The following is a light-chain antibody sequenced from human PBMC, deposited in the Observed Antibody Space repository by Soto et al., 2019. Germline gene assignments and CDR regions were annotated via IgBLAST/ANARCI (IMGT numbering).Light chain of an antibody. CDR2: AAS. CDR3: QQGYNTLWT. J-gene: IGKJ1*01. Sequence: DIQMTQSPSSLSASVGDRVTSTCRPSQDIRNDLGWFQVKPGKAPKRLIYAASRLQSGVPSRFSGSGSGTDFTLTISNLQPEDSATYYCQQGYNTLWTFGRGTTGDIK. CDR1: QDIRND. V-gene: IGKV1-17*02.